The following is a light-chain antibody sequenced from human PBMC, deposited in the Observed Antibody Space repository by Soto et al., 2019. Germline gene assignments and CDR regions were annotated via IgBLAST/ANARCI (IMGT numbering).Light chain of an antibody. CDR1: VSDVGGYNF. CDR2: EVS. CDR3: SSYTSTTTLVV. V-gene: IGLV2-14*01. Sequence: QSVLTQPASVSGSPGQSITLSCTGTVSDVGGYNFVSWYQQHPGKAPKLMIYEVSNRPSGVSNRFSGSKSGNTASLTISGLQAEDEADYYCSSYTSTTTLVVFGGGTKVTVL. J-gene: IGLJ2*01.